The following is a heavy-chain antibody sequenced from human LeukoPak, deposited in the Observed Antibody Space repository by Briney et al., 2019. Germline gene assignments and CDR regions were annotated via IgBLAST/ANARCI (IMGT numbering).Heavy chain of an antibody. CDR3: AREGAAAGSFDY. CDR2: INHSGST. V-gene: IGHV4-4*02. J-gene: IGHJ4*02. D-gene: IGHD6-13*01. CDR1: GGSISSSNW. Sequence: SGTLSLTCAVSGGSISSSNWWNWVRQPPGKGLEWIGEINHSGSTYYNPSLKSRVTISVDTSKNQFSLKLSSVTAADTAVYYCAREGAAAGSFDYWGQGTLVTVSS.